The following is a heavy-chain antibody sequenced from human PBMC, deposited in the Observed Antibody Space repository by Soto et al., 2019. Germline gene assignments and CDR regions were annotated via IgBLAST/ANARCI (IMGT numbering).Heavy chain of an antibody. CDR1: GGFISSGEYY. V-gene: IGHV4-30-4*01. CDR2: IYYSGTT. D-gene: IGHD3-3*01. CDR3: ARVRVRYTRLGFLESLSYFDD. J-gene: IGHJ4*02. Sequence: QVQLQQSGPGLVKPSQTPSLTCTVPGGFISSGEYYWSWVRQPPGKGLEWIGHIYYSGTTYYNPSLRSRVTISIETSKNQFSLKLNSVTAADTAVYYCARVRVRYTRLGFLESLSYFDDWGQGTLVTVSS.